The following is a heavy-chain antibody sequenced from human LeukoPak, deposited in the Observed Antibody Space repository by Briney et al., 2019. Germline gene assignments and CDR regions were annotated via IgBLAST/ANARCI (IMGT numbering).Heavy chain of an antibody. V-gene: IGHV4-59*01. D-gene: IGHD2-2*01. J-gene: IGHJ6*03. CDR2: IYYSGST. CDR1: GGSISSYY. CDR3: ARDIVVVPAATDYYYYMDV. Sequence: SETLSLTCTVSGGSISSYYWSRIRQPPGKGLEWIGYIYYSGSTNYNPSLKSRVTISVDTSKNQFSLKLSSVTAADTAVYYCARDIVVVPAATDYYYYMDVWGKGTTVTVSS.